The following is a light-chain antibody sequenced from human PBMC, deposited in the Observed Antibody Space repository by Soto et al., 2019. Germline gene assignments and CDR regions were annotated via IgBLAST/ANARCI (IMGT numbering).Light chain of an antibody. CDR3: TSYTAYSTYV. CDR1: SSDVGGYNH. Sequence: QSALTQPPSASGSPGQSITISCSGTSSDVGGYNHVSWYQQHPGKAPKLVIYEVSNRPSGVSNRFSGSKSGNTASLTISGLQAEDDGDYYCTSYTAYSTYVFGPGTKVTVL. CDR2: EVS. J-gene: IGLJ1*01. V-gene: IGLV2-14*01.